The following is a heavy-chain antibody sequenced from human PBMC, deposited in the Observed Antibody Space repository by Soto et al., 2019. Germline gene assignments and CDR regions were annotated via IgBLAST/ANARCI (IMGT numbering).Heavy chain of an antibody. CDR2: ISGSGGST. V-gene: IGHV3-23*01. J-gene: IGHJ4*02. D-gene: IGHD2-2*01. CDR3: AKDDCRSTSSPSDY. CDR1: GFTFSSYA. Sequence: EVQLLESGGGLVQPGGSLRLFCAASGFTFSSYAMSWVRQAPGKGLECVSAISGSGGSTYYADPGKGRFTIARANSKNMLYRQMNSLRAGDTDVYYCAKDDCRSTSSPSDYWCQGTLVTVSS.